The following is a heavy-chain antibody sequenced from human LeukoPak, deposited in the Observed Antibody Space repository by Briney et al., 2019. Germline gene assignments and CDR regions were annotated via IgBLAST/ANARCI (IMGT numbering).Heavy chain of an antibody. CDR3: ARLIGDILTGYFDY. J-gene: IGHJ4*02. V-gene: IGHV4-38-2*02. Sequence: SETLSLTCTVSGYSISSGYYWGWIRQPPGKGLEWIGSIYHSGSTYYNPSLKSRVTISVDTSKNQFSLKLSSVTAADTAVYYCARLIGDILTGYFDYWGQGTLVTVSS. CDR1: GYSISSGYY. CDR2: IYHSGST. D-gene: IGHD3-9*01.